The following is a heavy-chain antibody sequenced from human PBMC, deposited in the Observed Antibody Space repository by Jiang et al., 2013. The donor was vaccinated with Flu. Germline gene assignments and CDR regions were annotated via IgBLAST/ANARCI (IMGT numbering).Heavy chain of an antibody. CDR2: IYYSGNT. J-gene: IGHJ4*02. D-gene: IGHD1-26*01. CDR3: ARKTDSGIAPNDY. Sequence: PGLVKPSGTLSLTCAVSGGSISSSNWWSWVRQPPGKGLEWIGEIYYSGNTNYNPSLKSRVTISVDKSKNQLSLKLRSVTAADTAIYYCARKTDSGIAPNDYWGQGTLVTVSS. V-gene: IGHV4-4*02. CDR1: GGSISSSNW.